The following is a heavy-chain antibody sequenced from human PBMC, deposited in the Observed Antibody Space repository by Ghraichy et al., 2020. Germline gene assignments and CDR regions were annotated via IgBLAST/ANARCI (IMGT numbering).Heavy chain of an antibody. V-gene: IGHV3-30*18. D-gene: IGHD1-7*01. CDR3: AKDLSLELAGGIDY. Sequence: GGSLRLSCAASGFTFSSYGMHWVRQAPGKGLEWVAVISYDGSNKYYADSVKGRFTISRDNSKNTLYLQMNSLRAEDTAVYYCAKDLSLELAGGIDYWGQGTLVTVSS. CDR1: GFTFSSYG. J-gene: IGHJ4*02. CDR2: ISYDGSNK.